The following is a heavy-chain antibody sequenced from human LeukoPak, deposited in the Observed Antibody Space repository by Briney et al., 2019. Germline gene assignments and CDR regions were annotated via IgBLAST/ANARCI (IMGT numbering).Heavy chain of an antibody. CDR1: RFTFSSYG. J-gene: IGHJ4*02. CDR3: ARDFQTIYGDYGYFDY. D-gene: IGHD4-17*01. CDR2: IWYDGSNK. Sequence: PGGSLRLSCAASRFTFSSYGMHWVRQAPGKGLEWVAVIWYDGSNKYYADSVKGRFTISRDNSKNTLYLQMNSLRAEDTAVYYCARDFQTIYGDYGYFDYWGQGTLVTVSS. V-gene: IGHV3-33*01.